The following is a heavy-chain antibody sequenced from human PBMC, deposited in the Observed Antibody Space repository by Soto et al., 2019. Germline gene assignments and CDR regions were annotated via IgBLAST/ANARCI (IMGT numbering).Heavy chain of an antibody. D-gene: IGHD3-10*01. CDR1: GASITTYY. J-gene: IGHJ4*02. CDR3: ARPTSRFGDIL. Sequence: QVRLQESGPGLLKPSETLSLTCSVSGASITTYYWSWFRQSPGKGLEWIGYIHDSGTTKYNASLERRVTISDDTSKTHFFLRLTSVTAADTAEYYCARPTSRFGDILWGQGTLVTVTS. CDR2: IHDSGTT. V-gene: IGHV4-59*08.